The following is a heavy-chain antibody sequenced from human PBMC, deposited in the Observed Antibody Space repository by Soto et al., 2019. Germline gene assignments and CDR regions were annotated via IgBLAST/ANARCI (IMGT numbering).Heavy chain of an antibody. CDR2: ISGSGGST. J-gene: IGHJ4*02. D-gene: IGHD2-2*01. Sequence: EVQLLESGGGLVQPGGSPRLSCAASGFTFSSYAMSWVRQAPGKGLEWVSAISGSGGSTYYADSVKGRFTISRDNSKNTLDLQINSLRAEDTAVYYCACAYHPYYFDYWGQGTLVPVSS. V-gene: IGHV3-23*01. CDR3: ACAYHPYYFDY. CDR1: GFTFSSYA.